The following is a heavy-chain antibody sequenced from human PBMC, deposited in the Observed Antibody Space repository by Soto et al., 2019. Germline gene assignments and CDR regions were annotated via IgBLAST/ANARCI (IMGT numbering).Heavy chain of an antibody. D-gene: IGHD3-22*01. J-gene: IGHJ3*02. Sequence: GASVKVSCKASGGTFSSYAISWVRQAPGQGLEWMGGIIPIFGTANYAQKFQGRVTITADESTSTAYMELSSLRSEDTAVYYFARKYLGSTMIIVGAFDIWGQGTMVTVSS. V-gene: IGHV1-69*13. CDR2: IIPIFGTA. CDR3: ARKYLGSTMIIVGAFDI. CDR1: GGTFSSYA.